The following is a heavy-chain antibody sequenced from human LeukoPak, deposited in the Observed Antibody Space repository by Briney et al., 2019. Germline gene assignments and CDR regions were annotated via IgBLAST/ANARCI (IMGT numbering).Heavy chain of an antibody. Sequence: GGSLRLSCAASGFTFSSYSMNWVRQAPGKGLEWVSSISSSSSYIYYADSVKGRFTISRDNAKNSLYLQMNSLRAEDTAVYYCARDLVQLDQPRFDYWGQGTLVTVSS. D-gene: IGHD1-1*01. V-gene: IGHV3-21*01. CDR2: ISSSSSYI. CDR1: GFTFSSYS. CDR3: ARDLVQLDQPRFDY. J-gene: IGHJ4*02.